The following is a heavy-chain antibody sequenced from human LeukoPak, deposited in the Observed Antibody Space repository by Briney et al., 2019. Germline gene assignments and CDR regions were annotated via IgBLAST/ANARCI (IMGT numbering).Heavy chain of an antibody. Sequence: PGGSLRLSCAASGFSFSSYNMNWVRQTPGKGLEWVSSITSSSTYTFYADSVKGRFTISRDNAKNSLYLQMNSLRAEDTAVYYCAREGSIAARRWFDPWGQGTLVTVSS. J-gene: IGHJ5*02. CDR1: GFSFSSYN. D-gene: IGHD6-6*01. V-gene: IGHV3-21*01. CDR2: ITSSSTYT. CDR3: AREGSIAARRWFDP.